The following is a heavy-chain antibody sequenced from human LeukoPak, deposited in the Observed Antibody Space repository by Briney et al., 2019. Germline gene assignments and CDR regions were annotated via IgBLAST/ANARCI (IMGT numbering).Heavy chain of an antibody. D-gene: IGHD5-18*01. J-gene: IGHJ4*02. Sequence: PGGSLRLSCEASGFTFSVYEMIWVRQAPGKGLEFVSYISSSSSTIYYADSVKGRFTISRDNAKNSLYLQMNSLRAGDTAVYYCARGCGRDTNCFAYWGQGTLVTVSS. CDR3: ARGCGRDTNCFAY. V-gene: IGHV3-48*03. CDR2: ISSSSSTI. CDR1: GFTFSVYE.